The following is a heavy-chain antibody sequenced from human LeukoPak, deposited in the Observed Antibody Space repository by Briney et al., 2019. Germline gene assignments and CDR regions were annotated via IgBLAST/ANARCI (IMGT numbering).Heavy chain of an antibody. J-gene: IGHJ3*02. D-gene: IGHD6-19*01. CDR3: ARASYSSGWYVVGAFDI. Sequence: GGSLRLSCAASGFTVSSNYMSWARQAPGKGLEWVAVISYDGSNKYYADSVKGRFTISRDNSKNTLYLQMNSLRAEDTAVYYCARASYSSGWYVVGAFDIWGQGTMVTVSS. CDR1: GFTVSSNY. V-gene: IGHV3-30*03. CDR2: ISYDGSNK.